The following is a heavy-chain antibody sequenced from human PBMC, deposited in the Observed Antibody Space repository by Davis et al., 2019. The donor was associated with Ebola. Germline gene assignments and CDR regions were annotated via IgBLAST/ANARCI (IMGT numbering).Heavy chain of an antibody. D-gene: IGHD3-3*01. J-gene: IGHJ4*02. CDR2: INPNSGGT. Sequence: ASVQVSCKASGYTFNSYYIHWVRQAPGQGLEWMGWINPNSGGTNYAQKFQGRVTMTRDTSISTAYMELSSLRSDDTAVYYCARGPSWSGYSYYFDYWGQGTLVTVSS. V-gene: IGHV1-2*02. CDR3: ARGPSWSGYSYYFDY. CDR1: GYTFNSYY.